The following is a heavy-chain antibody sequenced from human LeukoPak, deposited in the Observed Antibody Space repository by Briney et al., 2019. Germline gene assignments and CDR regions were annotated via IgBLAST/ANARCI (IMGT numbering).Heavy chain of an antibody. V-gene: IGHV3-30*04. J-gene: IGHJ6*02. D-gene: IGHD6-13*01. Sequence: PGRSLRLSCAASGFTFSSYAMHWVRQAPGKGLEWVAVISYDGSNKYYADSVKGRFTISRDNSKNTLYLQMNSLGAEDTAVYYCARGANIAAAGTNYYYGMDVWGQGTTVTVSS. CDR2: ISYDGSNK. CDR1: GFTFSSYA. CDR3: ARGANIAAAGTNYYYGMDV.